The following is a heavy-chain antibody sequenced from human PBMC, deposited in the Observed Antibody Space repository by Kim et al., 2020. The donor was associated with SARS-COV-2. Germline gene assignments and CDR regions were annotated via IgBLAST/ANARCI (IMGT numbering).Heavy chain of an antibody. CDR1: GFTFSNYW. Sequence: GGSLRLFCAASGFTFSNYWMHWVRQGPGKGLVWVSSINKDGSSISYADSVKGRFTVSRDNAKNTLYLQMNSLRAEDTAVYYCAKARGSGTYTFDYWGQGTLVTVSS. CDR2: INKDGSSI. J-gene: IGHJ4*02. V-gene: IGHV3-74*01. D-gene: IGHD3-10*01. CDR3: AKARGSGTYTFDY.